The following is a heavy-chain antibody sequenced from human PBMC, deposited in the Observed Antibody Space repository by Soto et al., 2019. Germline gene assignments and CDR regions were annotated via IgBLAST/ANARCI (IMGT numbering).Heavy chain of an antibody. V-gene: IGHV3-23*01. CDR3: AKHRDLVIVPAAVNWFDP. CDR2: ISGGGGTT. D-gene: IGHD2-2*01. Sequence: GGSLRLSCAASGFTFTSFAMSWVRQAPGKGLEWVSSISGGGGTTYYADSVKGRFTISRDNSRDTLYLQMNSLRAEDTAVYYCAKHRDLVIVPAAVNWFDPWGQGTLVTVSS. J-gene: IGHJ5*02. CDR1: GFTFTSFA.